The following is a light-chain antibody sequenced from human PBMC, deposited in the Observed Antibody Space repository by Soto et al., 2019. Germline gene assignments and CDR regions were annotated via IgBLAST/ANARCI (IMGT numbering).Light chain of an antibody. J-gene: IGKJ1*01. V-gene: IGKV3-20*01. CDR1: QSVGSCF. CDR2: GAS. Sequence: EIVLTQSPGSLSLSLGERATLSCRASQSVGSCFFAWYQQKPGQPPRLLMYGASRRATGIPDRFSGSGSGTDFSLTVSRVEPEDFAVYYGRQPASSLTFGQGTKVEI. CDR3: RQPASSLT.